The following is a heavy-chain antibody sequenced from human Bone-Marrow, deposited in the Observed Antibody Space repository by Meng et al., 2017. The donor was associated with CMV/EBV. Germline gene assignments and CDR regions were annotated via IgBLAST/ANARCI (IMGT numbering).Heavy chain of an antibody. Sequence: GESLKISCAASGFNFSDYYMSWLRQAPGKGLEWVSYISNSGSTIYDADSVKGRFTNSRDNAKNSLYLQMNSLRAEDTAVYYCARESRYDSIGYYSGSDYWGQGTLVTVSS. CDR1: GFNFSDYY. CDR3: ARESRYDSIGYYSGSDY. D-gene: IGHD3-22*01. CDR2: ISNSGSTI. V-gene: IGHV3-11*01. J-gene: IGHJ4*02.